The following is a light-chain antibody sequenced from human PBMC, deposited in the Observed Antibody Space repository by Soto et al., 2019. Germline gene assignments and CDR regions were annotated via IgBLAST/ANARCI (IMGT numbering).Light chain of an antibody. CDR3: GSWDSSMSAYV. V-gene: IGLV1-51*01. CDR1: SSNIGGNS. J-gene: IGLJ1*01. Sequence: QSVLTQPPSVSAAPGQKVTISCSGSSSNIGGNSVSWYQQLPGTAPKLLIYDDDKRPSGIPDRFSGSKSGTSATLGITGFQTGEEAYHYCGSWDSSMSAYVFANGTKVIV. CDR2: DDD.